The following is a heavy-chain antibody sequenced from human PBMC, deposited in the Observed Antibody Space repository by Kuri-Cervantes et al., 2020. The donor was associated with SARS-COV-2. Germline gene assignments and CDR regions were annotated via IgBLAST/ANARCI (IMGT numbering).Heavy chain of an antibody. Sequence: GESLKISCTASGFTFGDYAMSWVRQAPGKGLEWVGFIRSKAYGGTTEYAASVKGRFTISRDDSKSIAYLQMNSLKSEDAAMYYCTRDDFWSGYYTSWGQGTLVTVSS. CDR2: IRSKAYGGTT. CDR3: TRDDFWSGYYTS. CDR1: GFTFGDYA. V-gene: IGHV3-49*04. J-gene: IGHJ5*02. D-gene: IGHD3-3*01.